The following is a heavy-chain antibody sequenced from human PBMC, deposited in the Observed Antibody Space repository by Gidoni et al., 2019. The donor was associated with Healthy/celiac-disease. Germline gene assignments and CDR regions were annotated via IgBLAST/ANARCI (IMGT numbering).Heavy chain of an antibody. J-gene: IGHJ5*02. Sequence: QVQLQQWGAGLLKLSETLSLTCAVYGGSFSGYYWSWIRQPPGKGLEWIGEINHSGSTNYNPSLKSRVTISVDTSKNQFSLKLSSVTAADTAVYYCARGRRTTVRGVIITTEFDPWGQGTLVTVSS. D-gene: IGHD3-10*01. CDR2: INHSGST. V-gene: IGHV4-34*01. CDR3: ARGRRTTVRGVIITTEFDP. CDR1: GGSFSGYY.